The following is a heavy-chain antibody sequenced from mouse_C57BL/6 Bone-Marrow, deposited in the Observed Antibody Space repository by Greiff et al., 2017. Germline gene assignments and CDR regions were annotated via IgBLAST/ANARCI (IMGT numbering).Heavy chain of an antibody. CDR2: IYPGDGDT. J-gene: IGHJ2*01. V-gene: IGHV1-82*01. CDR1: GYAFSSSW. CDR3: ARSKGLRQGFDY. D-gene: IGHD2-12*01. Sequence: QVQLQQSGPELVKPGASVKISCKASGYAFSSSWMNWVKQRPGKGLEWSGRIYPGDGDTNYNGKFKGKATLTADKSSSTAYMQLSSLTSEDSAVYFCARSKGLRQGFDYWGQGTTLTVSS.